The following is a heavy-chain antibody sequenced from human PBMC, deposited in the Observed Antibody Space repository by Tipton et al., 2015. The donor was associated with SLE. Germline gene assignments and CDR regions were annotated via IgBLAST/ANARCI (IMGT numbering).Heavy chain of an antibody. D-gene: IGHD4-17*01. V-gene: IGHV3-53*04. Sequence: SLRLSCAASGFTFSSYGMSWVRQAPGKGLEWVSVIYSGGSTYYADSVKGRFTISRHNSKNTLYLQMNSLRAEDTAVYYCAILGDYAGYFDLWGRGTLVTVSS. CDR3: AILGDYAGYFDL. CDR1: GFTFSSYG. CDR2: IYSGGST. J-gene: IGHJ2*01.